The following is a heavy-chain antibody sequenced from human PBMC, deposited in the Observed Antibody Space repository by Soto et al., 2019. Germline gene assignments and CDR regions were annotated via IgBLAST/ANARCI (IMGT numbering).Heavy chain of an antibody. CDR2: ISGSGGST. CDR3: AKDLNDYVWGSYPPD. Sequence: GSLRLSCAASGFTFSSYAMSWVRQAPGKGLEWVSAISGSGGSTYHADSVKGRFTISRDNSKNTLYLQMNSLRAEDTAVYYCAKDLNDYVWGSYPPDWGQGTLVNVSS. J-gene: IGHJ4*02. D-gene: IGHD3-16*02. V-gene: IGHV3-23*01. CDR1: GFTFSSYA.